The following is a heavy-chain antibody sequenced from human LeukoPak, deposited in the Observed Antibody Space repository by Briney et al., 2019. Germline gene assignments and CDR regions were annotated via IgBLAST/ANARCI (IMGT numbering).Heavy chain of an antibody. V-gene: IGHV4-61*09. CDR3: ARVGGSVGWYGTIDS. J-gene: IGHJ4*02. CDR2: IYTSGST. CDR1: GGSISSGSYY. Sequence: SDTLSLTCTVSGGSISSGSYYWRWIRQPAGKALEWIGHIYTSGSTSYNPSLQSRVTISVDTSSHQFSLKVTSVTAADTAVYYCARVGGSVGWYGTIDSWGQGTLVTVSS. D-gene: IGHD6-19*01.